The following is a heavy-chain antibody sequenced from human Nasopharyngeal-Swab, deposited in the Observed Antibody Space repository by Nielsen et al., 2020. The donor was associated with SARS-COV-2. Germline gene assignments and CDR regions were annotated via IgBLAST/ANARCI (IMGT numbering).Heavy chain of an antibody. V-gene: IGHV4-34*01. J-gene: IGHJ5*02. CDR2: INHSGST. CDR3: ARHPWQLWFPGWFDP. Sequence: SETLSLTCAVYGGSFSGYYWSWIRQPPGKGLEWIGEINHSGSTNYNPSLKSRVTISVDTSKNQFSLKLSSVTAADTAVYYCARHPWQLWFPGWFDPWGQGTLVTVSS. D-gene: IGHD5-18*01. CDR1: GGSFSGYY.